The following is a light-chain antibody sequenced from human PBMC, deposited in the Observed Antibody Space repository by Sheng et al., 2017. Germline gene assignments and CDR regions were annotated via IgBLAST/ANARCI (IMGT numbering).Light chain of an antibody. J-gene: IGKJ2*01. CDR1: QNVSTY. Sequence: DIVLTQSPDTLSSSPGERATLSCRTSQNVSTYLAWYQQRPGQAPRLLIYAASNRATGIPARFSGSGSGTDFTLTISGLEPEDFAVYYCQHRMNWPPGYTFGQGTKLEIK. CDR2: AAS. V-gene: IGKV3-11*01. CDR3: QHRMNWPPGYT.